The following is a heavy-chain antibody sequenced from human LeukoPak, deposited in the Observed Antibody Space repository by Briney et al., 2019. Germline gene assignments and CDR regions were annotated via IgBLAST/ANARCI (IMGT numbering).Heavy chain of an antibody. J-gene: IGHJ4*02. V-gene: IGHV4-59*01. D-gene: IGHD6-13*01. Sequence: SETLSLTCSVSGGSISGYYWSWIRQPPGKGLEWIGYIYYSGSTNYNPSLKSRVTISVDTSKNQFSLKLSSVTAADTAVYYCARYSSSRGFDYWGQGTLVTVSS. CDR2: IYYSGST. CDR1: GGSISGYY. CDR3: ARYSSSRGFDY.